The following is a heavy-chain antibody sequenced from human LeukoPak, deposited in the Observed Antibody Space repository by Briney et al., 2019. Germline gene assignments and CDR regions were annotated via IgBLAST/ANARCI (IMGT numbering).Heavy chain of an antibody. J-gene: IGHJ4*02. CDR2: ISSSSSTI. D-gene: IGHD3-9*01. CDR1: GFTFSSYS. V-gene: IGHV3-48*01. Sequence: QTGGSLRLSCAASGFTFSSYSMNWVRQAPGKGLEWVSYISSSSSTIYYADSVKGRFTISRDNAKNSLYLQMNSLRAEDTAVYYCARIGRYFDWLLPFDYWGQGTLVTVSS. CDR3: ARIGRYFDWLLPFDY.